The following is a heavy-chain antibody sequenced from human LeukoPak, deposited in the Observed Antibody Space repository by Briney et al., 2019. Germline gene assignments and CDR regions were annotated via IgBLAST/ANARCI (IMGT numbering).Heavy chain of an antibody. CDR2: ISGSGVST. CDR1: GFTFSSYA. J-gene: IGHJ4*02. D-gene: IGHD2-2*02. V-gene: IGHV3-23*01. CDR3: AKQALYCSSTSCYIFRT. Sequence: GGSLRLSCAASGFTFSSYAMSWVRQAPGKGLEWVSAISGSGVSTYYADSVKGRFTISRDNSKNTLYLQMNSLRAEDTAVYYCAKQALYCSSTSCYIFRTWGQGTLVTVSS.